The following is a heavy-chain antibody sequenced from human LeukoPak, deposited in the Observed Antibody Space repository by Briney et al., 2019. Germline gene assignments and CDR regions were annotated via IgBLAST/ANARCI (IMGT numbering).Heavy chain of an antibody. D-gene: IGHD3-10*01. CDR1: GFTVSTNY. CDR3: ARESVVRGVINGMDV. V-gene: IGHV3-66*01. Sequence: GGSLRLSCAASGFTVSTNYLSWVRQAPGKGLEWVSVVYSGGTTYHADSVKCRFTISRDNSKNTMYLQMNSLRADDTAVYYCARESVVRGVINGMDVWGQGTTVTVSS. J-gene: IGHJ6*02. CDR2: VYSGGTT.